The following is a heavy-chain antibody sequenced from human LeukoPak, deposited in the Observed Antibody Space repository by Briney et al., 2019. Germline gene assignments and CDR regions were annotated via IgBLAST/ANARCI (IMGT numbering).Heavy chain of an antibody. CDR1: GDSVSSNSAA. D-gene: IGHD6-19*01. Sequence: SQTLSLTCAISGDSVSSNSAAWNWIRQSPSRGLEWLGRTYYRSKWYDDYALSVKSRMTINPDTSKNQFSLLLNSVTPEDTAVYYCARGIDSSGWFWFDPWGQGTLVTVSS. CDR2: TYYRSKWYD. J-gene: IGHJ5*02. V-gene: IGHV6-1*01. CDR3: ARGIDSSGWFWFDP.